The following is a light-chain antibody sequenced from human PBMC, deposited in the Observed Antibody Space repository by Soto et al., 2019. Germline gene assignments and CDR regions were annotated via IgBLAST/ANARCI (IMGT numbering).Light chain of an antibody. CDR2: SND. V-gene: IGLV1-44*01. J-gene: IGLJ3*02. CDR1: SSNIGTKT. CDR3: AVWDDRLNGGV. Sequence: QSVVTQPPSASGTPGQRVTISCSGSSSNIGTKTVNWYQQVPGTAPKMLIYSNDQRPSGVPDRFSGSKSGTSASLAISGLQSEDEADYYCAVWDDRLNGGVFGGGTKLTVL.